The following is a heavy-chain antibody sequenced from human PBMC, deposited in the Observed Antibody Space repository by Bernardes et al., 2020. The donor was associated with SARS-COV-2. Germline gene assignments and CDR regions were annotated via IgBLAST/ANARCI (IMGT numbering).Heavy chain of an antibody. Sequence: SETLSLTCTVSGASISSSNYYWGWIRPPPGMGLQWIVSIYSSGSSYYNPSLQRLAMASVDTSRTQFSLRLSFVTAADTGVYHCAGSYCGIDCYIGGLRSWDYGMNGWGQGTTVTVSS. D-gene: IGHD2-21*02. CDR2: IYSSGSS. CDR1: GASISSSNYY. CDR3: AGSYCGIDCYIGGLRSWDYGMNG. V-gene: IGHV4-39*01. J-gene: IGHJ6*02.